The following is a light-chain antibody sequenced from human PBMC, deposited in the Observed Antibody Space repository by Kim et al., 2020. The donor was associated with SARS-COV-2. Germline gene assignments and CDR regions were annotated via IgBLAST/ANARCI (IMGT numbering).Light chain of an antibody. CDR1: KLGDNY. V-gene: IGLV3-1*01. Sequence: PGQTASITCSGDKLGDNYACCYQQKPGQSPVLVIYQDSKRPSGIPERFSGSNSGNTATLTISGTQAMDEADYYCQAWDSSTAVFGGGTQLTVL. CDR3: QAWDSSTAV. J-gene: IGLJ3*02. CDR2: QDS.